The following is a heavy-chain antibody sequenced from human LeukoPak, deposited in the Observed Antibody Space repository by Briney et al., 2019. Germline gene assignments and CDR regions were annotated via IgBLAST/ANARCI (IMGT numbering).Heavy chain of an antibody. V-gene: IGHV4-34*01. CDR2: INHSGST. Sequence: PSETLSLTCAVFGGSFSGYYWSWIRQPPGKGLEWIGEINHSGSTNYNPSLKSRVTISVDTSKNQFSLKLSSVTAADTAAYYCAREGIGDGYNLGYWGQGTLVTVSS. CDR1: GGSFSGYY. D-gene: IGHD5-24*01. J-gene: IGHJ4*02. CDR3: AREGIGDGYNLGY.